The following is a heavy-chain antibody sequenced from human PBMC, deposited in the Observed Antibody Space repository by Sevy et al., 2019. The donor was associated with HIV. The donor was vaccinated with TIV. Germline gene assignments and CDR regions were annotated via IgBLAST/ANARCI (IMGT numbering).Heavy chain of an antibody. CDR3: ALNGDYSLDI. Sequence: SETLSLTCAVSGGSISNNKWWSWVRQSPGKGLEWIGEIYHLGSTKYYPSLKSRVTISVDQSKNQFSLELNSVTAADTAVYYCALNGDYSLDIWGQGTMVTVSS. CDR1: GGSISNNKW. V-gene: IGHV4-4*02. CDR2: IYHLGST. J-gene: IGHJ3*02. D-gene: IGHD2-21*01.